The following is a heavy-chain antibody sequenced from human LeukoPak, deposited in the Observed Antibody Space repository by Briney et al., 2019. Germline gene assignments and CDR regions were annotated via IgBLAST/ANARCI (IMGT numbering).Heavy chain of an antibody. CDR3: AREGGRNLGEYWFDP. D-gene: IGHD3-16*01. Sequence: ASVKVSCKASGFTFTAYDIHWVRQAPGQGLEWMGKINPNRGGTEYTQNFHGRVSTTRDTSISTVYMELARLTSDDTAVYYCAREGGRNLGEYWFDPWGQGTLVTVSS. CDR2: INPNRGGT. J-gene: IGHJ5*02. CDR1: GFTFTAYD. V-gene: IGHV1-2*02.